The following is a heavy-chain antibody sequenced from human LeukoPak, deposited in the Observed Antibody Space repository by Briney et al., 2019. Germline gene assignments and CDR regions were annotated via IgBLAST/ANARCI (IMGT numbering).Heavy chain of an antibody. Sequence: GGSLRLSCAASGFTFSSYAMHWVRQAPGKGREWVAVISYDGSNKYYADSVKGRFTISRDNSKNTLYLQMNSLRAEDTAVYYCARGYCSSTSCYTFDYWGQGTLVTVSS. CDR3: ARGYCSSTSCYTFDY. V-gene: IGHV3-30*04. CDR2: ISYDGSNK. D-gene: IGHD2-2*01. J-gene: IGHJ4*02. CDR1: GFTFSSYA.